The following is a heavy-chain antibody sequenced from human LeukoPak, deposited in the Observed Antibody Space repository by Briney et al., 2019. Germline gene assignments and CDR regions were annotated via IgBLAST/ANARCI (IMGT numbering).Heavy chain of an antibody. Sequence: GASVKVSCKASGYTFTSYGISWVRQAPGQGLEWMGRIIPILGIANYAQKFQGRVTITADKSTSTAYMELSSLRSEDTAVYYCARGGTYYYDSSGYFPGAFDIWGQGTMVTVSS. V-gene: IGHV1-69*04. CDR1: GYTFTSYG. CDR3: ARGGTYYYDSSGYFPGAFDI. CDR2: IIPILGIA. D-gene: IGHD3-22*01. J-gene: IGHJ3*02.